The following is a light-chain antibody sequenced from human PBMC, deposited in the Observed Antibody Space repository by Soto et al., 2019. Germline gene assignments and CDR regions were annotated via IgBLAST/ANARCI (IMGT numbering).Light chain of an antibody. CDR3: QHYNNWPPYT. Sequence: TVMTQSPATLSASPGERATHSCRASQSISSNLAWFQHKPGQAPRLLIYGASTRATGIPARFSGSGSGTDFTLTISSLQSEDFAIYYCQHYNNWPPYTFGQGTKLEIK. CDR1: QSISSN. V-gene: IGKV3-15*01. CDR2: GAS. J-gene: IGKJ2*01.